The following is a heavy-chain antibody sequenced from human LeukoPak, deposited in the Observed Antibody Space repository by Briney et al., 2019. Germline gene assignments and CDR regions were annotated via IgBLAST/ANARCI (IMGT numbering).Heavy chain of an antibody. CDR2: IYHSGST. D-gene: IGHD4-17*01. Sequence: SETLSLTCAVSGGSISSGGYSWSWLRRPPGTGLEWLGYIYHSGSTHYNPSLKSRVTISVDRSKNQFSLKLSSVTAADTAVYYCAREGGYGDLYYFDYWGQGTLVTVSS. V-gene: IGHV4-30-2*01. CDR1: GGSISSGGYS. CDR3: AREGGYGDLYYFDY. J-gene: IGHJ4*02.